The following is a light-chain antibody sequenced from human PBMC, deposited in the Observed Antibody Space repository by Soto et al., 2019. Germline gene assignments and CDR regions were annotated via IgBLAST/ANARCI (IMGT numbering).Light chain of an antibody. CDR3: QQYNRYSGM. Sequence: DIQITQSPLTLSASIGDRVTITCRASQSINNWLAWYQQKPGKPPKLLLYGASSRDSGVPPRFSGSGSGTEFTLTISSLQTDDFATYYCQQYNRYSGMFGQGTKV. CDR2: GAS. V-gene: IGKV1-5*01. J-gene: IGKJ1*01. CDR1: QSINNW.